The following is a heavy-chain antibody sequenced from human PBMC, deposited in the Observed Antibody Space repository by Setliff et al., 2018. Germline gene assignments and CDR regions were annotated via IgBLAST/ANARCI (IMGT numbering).Heavy chain of an antibody. D-gene: IGHD2-15*01. CDR2: ISPYSGET. V-gene: IGHV1-18*01. J-gene: IGHJ4*02. CDR3: TRSRETRVVLAADFDL. CDR1: GFSFSTFG. Sequence: VSCKTSGFSFSTFGFSWVRQAPGQGLEWMGWISPYSGETNYAQKFQDRLSVTADTSSKTTYMELRSLTSDDTAVYFCTRSRETRVVLAADFDLWGQGTLVTVSS.